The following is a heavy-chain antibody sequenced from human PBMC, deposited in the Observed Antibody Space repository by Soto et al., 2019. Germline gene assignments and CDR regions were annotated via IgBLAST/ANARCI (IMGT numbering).Heavy chain of an antibody. Sequence: SETLSLTCAVSGGSISSSNWWSWVRQPPGKGLEWIGEIYHSGSTNYNPSLKSRVTISVDKSKNQFSLKLSSVTAADTAVYYCARIWRYCSSTSCYPEPDQTNWFDPWGQGTLVTVSS. D-gene: IGHD2-2*01. CDR3: ARIWRYCSSTSCYPEPDQTNWFDP. J-gene: IGHJ5*02. CDR2: IYHSGST. CDR1: GGSISSSNW. V-gene: IGHV4-4*02.